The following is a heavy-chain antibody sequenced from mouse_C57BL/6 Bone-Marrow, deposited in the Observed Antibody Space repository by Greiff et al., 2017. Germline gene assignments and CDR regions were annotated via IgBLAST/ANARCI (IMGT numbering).Heavy chain of an antibody. Sequence: VKLMESGPELVKPGASVKISCKASGYAFSSSWMNWVKQRPGKGLEWIGRIYPGDGDTNYNGKFKGKATLTADKSSSTAYMQLSSLTSEDSAVYFCASRGGYLYYFDYWGQGTTLTVSS. CDR1: GYAFSSSW. CDR2: IYPGDGDT. CDR3: ASRGGYLYYFDY. V-gene: IGHV1-82*01. D-gene: IGHD2-3*01. J-gene: IGHJ2*01.